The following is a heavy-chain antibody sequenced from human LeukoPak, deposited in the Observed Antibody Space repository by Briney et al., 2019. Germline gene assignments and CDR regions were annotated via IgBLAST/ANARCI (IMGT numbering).Heavy chain of an antibody. J-gene: IGHJ1*01. Sequence: GGSLRLSCAASGFTVSSNCMSWVRQAPGKGLEWVSVIYSGGSTYYADSVKGRFTISRDNSKNTLYLQMNSLRAEDTAVYYCARDSDNWNYSSWGQGTLVTVSS. CDR2: IYSGGST. V-gene: IGHV3-53*01. D-gene: IGHD1-7*01. CDR1: GFTVSSNC. CDR3: ARDSDNWNYSS.